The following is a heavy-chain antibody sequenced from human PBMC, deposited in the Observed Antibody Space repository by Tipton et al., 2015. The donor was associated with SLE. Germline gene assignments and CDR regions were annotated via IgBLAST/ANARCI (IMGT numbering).Heavy chain of an antibody. V-gene: IGHV4-39*07. CDR2: ISDRENI. D-gene: IGHD3-22*01. J-gene: IGHJ3*02. Sequence: TLSLTCSVSGGSITSRTYYWGWIRQSPGKGLEWIGSISDRENINYNPSLQSRVTMSIDTSKNHLSLKLNSVTAADTAVYYCARHILVITYDAFDIWGQGTLVTVSA. CDR1: GGSITSRTYY. CDR3: ARHILVITYDAFDI.